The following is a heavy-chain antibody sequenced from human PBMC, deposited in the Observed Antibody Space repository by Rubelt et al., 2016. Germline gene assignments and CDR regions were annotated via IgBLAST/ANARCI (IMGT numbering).Heavy chain of an antibody. Sequence: EVQLVQSGAEMKKPGESLRISCKGSGYSFTSYWITWVRQVPGKGLDSMGRIDPTDSYTNYSPSFHGRATFSADKSVSTAYLQWSSLEASDTAMYYCAMRAMVRSAFDIWGQGTMATVSS. D-gene: IGHD4/OR15-4a*01. V-gene: IGHV5-10-1*01. CDR3: AMRAMVRSAFDI. J-gene: IGHJ3*02. CDR2: IDPTDSYT. CDR1: GYSFTSYW.